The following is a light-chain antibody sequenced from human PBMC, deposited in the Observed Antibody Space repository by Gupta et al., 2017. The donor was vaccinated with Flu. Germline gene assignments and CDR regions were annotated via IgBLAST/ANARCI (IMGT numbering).Light chain of an antibody. CDR3: QQYYNWWS. V-gene: IGKV4-1*01. CDR2: WAS. Sequence: VSLGERATINCKSSRSVLYNSNNKNYLDWYQQKPRQPPKLLIYWASNRESGVPDSFSGGGSGTDFTLTISSLQTEDVAIYYWQQYYNWWSFGQGTKVEIK. J-gene: IGKJ1*01. CDR1: RSVLYNSNNKNY.